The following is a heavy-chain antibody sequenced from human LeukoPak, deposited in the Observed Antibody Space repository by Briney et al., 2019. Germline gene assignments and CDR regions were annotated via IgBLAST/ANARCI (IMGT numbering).Heavy chain of an antibody. D-gene: IGHD5-12*01. CDR1: GYTFNNYY. CDR3: TGEARAGNWFDP. J-gene: IGHJ5*02. Sequence: ASVKVSCKASGYTFNNYYIHWVRQAPGQGLEWMGWINPDSGDTNYAQKFQGRVTMTRDTSINTLYMELSRLTYDDTATFYCTGEARAGNWFDPWGQGTLITVS. V-gene: IGHV1-2*02. CDR2: INPDSGDT.